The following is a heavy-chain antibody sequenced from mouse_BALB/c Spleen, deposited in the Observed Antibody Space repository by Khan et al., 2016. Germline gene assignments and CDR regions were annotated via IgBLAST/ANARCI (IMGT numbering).Heavy chain of an antibody. J-gene: IGHJ2*01. CDR3: ARDGLTGAFDY. CDR1: GYAFSSYW. V-gene: IGHV1-80*01. Sequence: QVQLQQSGAELVRPGSSVKISCKASGYAFSSYWMNWVKQRPGQGLEWIGQIYPGDGDTNYNGKFKGKATLTADKSSSTAYMQRSSLTSEDSAVYFCARDGLTGAFDYWGQGTTLTVSS. CDR2: IYPGDGDT. D-gene: IGHD4-1*01.